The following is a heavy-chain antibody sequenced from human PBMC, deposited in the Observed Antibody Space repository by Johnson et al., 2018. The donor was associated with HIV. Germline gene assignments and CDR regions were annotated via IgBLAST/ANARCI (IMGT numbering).Heavy chain of an antibody. CDR3: ARVLNARPQWALDI. Sequence: EVQVVESGGGVVQPGGSLRLSCEVSGFTFDEYGMSWVRQAPGKGLEWVSGINWNGGSTGYADSVKGRFTISRDNARNFLYLQMNSVRAEDTALYFCARVLNARPQWALDIWGQGTMVSVSS. V-gene: IGHV3-20*04. CDR2: INWNGGST. D-gene: IGHD5-24*01. CDR1: GFTFDEYG. J-gene: IGHJ3*02.